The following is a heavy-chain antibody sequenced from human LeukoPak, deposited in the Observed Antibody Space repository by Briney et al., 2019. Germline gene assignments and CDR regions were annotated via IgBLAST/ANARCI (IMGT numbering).Heavy chain of an antibody. CDR2: ISGSGGST. CDR3: AKGASSSWSYNWFDP. D-gene: IGHD6-13*01. CDR1: GFTFSSYG. J-gene: IGHJ5*02. Sequence: PGGTLRLSCAASGFTFSSYGMSWVRQAPGKGLEWVSAISGSGGSTYYADSVKGRFTISRDNSKNTLYLQMNSLRAEDTAVYYCAKGASSSWSYNWFDPWGQGTLVTVSS. V-gene: IGHV3-23*01.